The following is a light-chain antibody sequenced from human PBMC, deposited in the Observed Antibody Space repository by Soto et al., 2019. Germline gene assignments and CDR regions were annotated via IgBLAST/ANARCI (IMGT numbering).Light chain of an antibody. Sequence: EIVLTQSPATLSLSPGERATLSCRASQSVGRFLAWYQQRPGQAPRLLIYDASNRATDIPARFSGSGSGADFTLTISSLEPEDFAVYYCQQRSSWPLTFGGGTKVEIK. V-gene: IGKV3-11*01. CDR1: QSVGRF. J-gene: IGKJ4*01. CDR2: DAS. CDR3: QQRSSWPLT.